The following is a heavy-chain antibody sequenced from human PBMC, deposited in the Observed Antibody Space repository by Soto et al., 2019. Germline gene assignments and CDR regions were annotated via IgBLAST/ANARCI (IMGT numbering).Heavy chain of an antibody. CDR1: GGSISSYY. D-gene: IGHD5-12*01. J-gene: IGHJ4*02. CDR2: IYYSGST. CDR3: ERGAVDSGYEQTFDY. Sequence: SETLSLTCTVPGGSISSYYWSWIWQPPGKGLEWIGYIYYSGSTNYNPSLKSRVTISVDTSKNQFSLKLSSVTAADTAVYYCERGAVDSGYEQTFDYWGQGTLVTVSS. V-gene: IGHV4-59*01.